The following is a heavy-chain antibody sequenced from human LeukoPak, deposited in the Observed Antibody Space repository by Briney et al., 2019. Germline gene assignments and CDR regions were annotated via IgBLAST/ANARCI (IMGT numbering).Heavy chain of an antibody. Sequence: ASVRVSCKASGYTFTGYYIHWERQAPGHGLEWIGWIRANRCVSNYAQKFQARVTMTRDTSITTTYMEVSRLRSDDTAVYYCARDGGYCINGVSSHTPWGQGTLVTVSS. V-gene: IGHV1-2*02. CDR3: ARDGGYCINGVSSHTP. CDR2: IRANRCVS. D-gene: IGHD2-8*01. J-gene: IGHJ5*02. CDR1: GYTFTGYY.